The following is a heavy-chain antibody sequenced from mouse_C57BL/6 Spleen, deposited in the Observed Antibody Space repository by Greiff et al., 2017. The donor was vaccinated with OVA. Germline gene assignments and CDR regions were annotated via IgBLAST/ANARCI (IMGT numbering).Heavy chain of an antibody. J-gene: IGHJ1*03. Sequence: EVQLQESGPGLVKPSQSLSLTCSVTGYSITSGYYWNWIRQFPGNKLEWMGYISYDGSNNYNPSLKNRISITRDTSKNQFFLKLNSVTTEDTATYYCAASIRGWYFDVWGTGTTVTVSS. CDR2: ISYDGSN. CDR3: AASIRGWYFDV. D-gene: IGHD6-1*01. V-gene: IGHV3-6*01. CDR1: GYSITSGYY.